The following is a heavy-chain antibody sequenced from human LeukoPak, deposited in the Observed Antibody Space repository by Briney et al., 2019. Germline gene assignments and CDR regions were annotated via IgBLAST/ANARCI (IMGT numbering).Heavy chain of an antibody. J-gene: IGHJ6*02. V-gene: IGHV4-4*07. Sequence: PSETLSLTCTVSGGSISSYYWSWIRQPAGKGLEWIGRIYTSGSTNYNPSLKSRVTMSVDTSKNQFSLKLSSVTAADTAVYYCARLNYDFWSGYQYYYGMDVWGQGTTVTVSS. D-gene: IGHD3-3*01. CDR1: GGSISSYY. CDR2: IYTSGST. CDR3: ARLNYDFWSGYQYYYGMDV.